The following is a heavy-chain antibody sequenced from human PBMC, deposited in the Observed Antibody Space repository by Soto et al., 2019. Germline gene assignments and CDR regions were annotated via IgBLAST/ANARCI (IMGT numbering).Heavy chain of an antibody. V-gene: IGHV4-39*01. Sequence: QLQLQESGPGLVKPSETLSLTCTVSGGSISSSSYYWGWIRQPPGKGLEWIGSIYYSGSTYYNPSLKSRVTISVDTSNNHFSLRLISVTAADTAVYYCARLWTTRDWFDPWGQGTLVTVSS. CDR2: IYYSGST. CDR3: ARLWTTRDWFDP. D-gene: IGHD4-17*01. CDR1: GGSISSSSYY. J-gene: IGHJ5*02.